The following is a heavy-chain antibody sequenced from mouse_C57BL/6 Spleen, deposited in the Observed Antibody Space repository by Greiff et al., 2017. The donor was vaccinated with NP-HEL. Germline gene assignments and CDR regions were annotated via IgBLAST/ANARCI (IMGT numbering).Heavy chain of an antibody. CDR1: GYTFTDYN. V-gene: IGHV1-18*01. Sequence: VQLQQSGPELVKPGASVKIPCKASGYTFTDYNMDWVKQSHGKSLEWIGDINPNNGGTIYNQKFKGKATLTVDKSSSTAYMELRSLTSEDTAVYYCATGLRAWFAYWGQGTLVTVSA. J-gene: IGHJ3*01. CDR2: INPNNGGT. CDR3: ATGLRAWFAY.